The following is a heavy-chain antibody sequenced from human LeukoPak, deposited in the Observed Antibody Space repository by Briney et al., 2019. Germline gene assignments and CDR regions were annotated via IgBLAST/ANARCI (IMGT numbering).Heavy chain of an antibody. V-gene: IGHV3-7*03. CDR3: AGNLLRGYSYGSGDY. D-gene: IGHD5-18*01. Sequence: GGSLRLSCAVSGFTLSSYSMNWVRQAPGKGLEWMANIRQEEGEKYYGDSVKGRFTISRDNAKTSLYLQMNSLRAEDTAVYYCAGNLLRGYSYGSGDYWGQGTLVTVSS. CDR2: IRQEEGEK. J-gene: IGHJ4*02. CDR1: GFTLSSYS.